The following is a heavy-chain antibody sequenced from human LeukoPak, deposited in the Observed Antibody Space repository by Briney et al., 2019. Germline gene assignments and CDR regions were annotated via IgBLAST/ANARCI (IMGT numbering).Heavy chain of an antibody. V-gene: IGHV4-61*01. CDR2: IYYTGST. Sequence: SETLSLTCTVSGDSVSNGNYYWSWLRQPPGKALEWIGYIYYTGSTYYNPSLEGRVTISVDTSRNQFSVKLSSVTAADTAVYYCARGEVGALYYWGQGTLVTVSS. J-gene: IGHJ4*02. D-gene: IGHD1-26*01. CDR3: ARGEVGALYY. CDR1: GDSVSNGNYY.